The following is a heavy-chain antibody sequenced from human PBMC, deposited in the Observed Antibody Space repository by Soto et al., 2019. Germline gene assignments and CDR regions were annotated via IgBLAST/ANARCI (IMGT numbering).Heavy chain of an antibody. CDR3: ARAVAVPADFDY. Sequence: QVQLVQSGAEEKKPGASVKVSCKASGYTFTVYAIHWVRQAPGQRLEWMGWINAGNGNTKYSQKFQGRVTITRDTSASTAYMELSSLRSEDTAVNYCARAVAVPADFDYWGQGTLVTVSS. CDR1: GYTFTVYA. D-gene: IGHD6-19*01. J-gene: IGHJ4*02. V-gene: IGHV1-3*05. CDR2: INAGNGNT.